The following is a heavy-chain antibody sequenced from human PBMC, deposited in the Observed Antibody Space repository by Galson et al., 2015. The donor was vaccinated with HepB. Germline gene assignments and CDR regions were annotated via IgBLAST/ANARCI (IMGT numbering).Heavy chain of an antibody. Sequence: SLRLSCATSGFTFGDYGLRWFRQAPGKGLEWVGLIRSRAYGGTIEYAASVKCRFIISRDDSKSSTYLQMNSLKNADTAGYYCNKETGEWYHHGLDVWGQLTTGTVSS. CDR1: GFTFGDYG. J-gene: IGHJ6*02. D-gene: IGHD3-10*01. V-gene: IGHV3-49*03. CDR2: IRSRAYGGTI. CDR3: NKETGEWYHHGLDV.